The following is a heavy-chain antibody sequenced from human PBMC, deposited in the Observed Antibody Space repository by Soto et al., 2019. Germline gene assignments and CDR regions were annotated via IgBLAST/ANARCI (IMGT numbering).Heavy chain of an antibody. CDR1: GGTFSNHA. J-gene: IGHJ4*02. CDR2: IIPLTGTT. Sequence: SVKVSCKASGGTFSNHAISWVRQAPGQGPEWMGGIIPLTGTTNYVQKFQGRVTITADESMTTAYMELSSLRYEDTAVYYCARGPDRSGFYLFDYWGQGILVTVSS. CDR3: ARGPDRSGFYLFDY. D-gene: IGHD3-22*01. V-gene: IGHV1-69*13.